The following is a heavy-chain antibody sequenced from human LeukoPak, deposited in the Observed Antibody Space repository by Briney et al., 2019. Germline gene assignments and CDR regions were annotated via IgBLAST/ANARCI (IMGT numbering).Heavy chain of an antibody. D-gene: IGHD3-16*01. CDR3: ARDYDYDGRGGSAP. V-gene: IGHV4-39*07. Sequence: YPSETLSLTCSVSGGSLTSGTYHWGWIRQPPGKGLEWIGSIYFDGSTHDNPSLKSRVTMSIDTSKNQFSLRLISVTAADTAVYYCARDYDYDGRGGSAPWGQGTLVTVSS. CDR1: GGSLTSGTYH. J-gene: IGHJ5*02. CDR2: IYFDGST.